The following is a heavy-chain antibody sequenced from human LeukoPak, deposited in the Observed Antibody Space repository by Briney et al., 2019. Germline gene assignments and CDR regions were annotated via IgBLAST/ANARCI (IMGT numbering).Heavy chain of an antibody. J-gene: IGHJ6*03. D-gene: IGHD6-6*01. Sequence: PSDTLSLTCTVSCGSISGYYWSWIRQPPGKGLEWIGDIFSTGSTNYRPSLKSRITISKDPSRKQFSLQLSSATAADTALYYCARNARPEYYYHMDVWGKGTTVIVSS. CDR2: IFSTGST. CDR1: CGSISGYY. CDR3: ARNARPEYYYHMDV. V-gene: IGHV4-59*07.